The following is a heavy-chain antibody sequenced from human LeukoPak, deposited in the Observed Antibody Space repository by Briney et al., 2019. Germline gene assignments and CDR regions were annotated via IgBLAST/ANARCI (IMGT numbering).Heavy chain of an antibody. J-gene: IGHJ4*02. CDR3: SSGYARSARHQSDF. CDR1: GLTFRSYT. V-gene: IGHV3-74*01. CDR2: INSDGTST. Sequence: QSGGSLRLSCAASGLTFRSYTMSWVRQAPGKGLVWVSRINSDGTSTNYAGSVKGRFTISRDNAKNTLYLQMNSLRVEDTAVYYCSSGYARSARHQSDFWGQGTVVTVSS. D-gene: IGHD5-12*01.